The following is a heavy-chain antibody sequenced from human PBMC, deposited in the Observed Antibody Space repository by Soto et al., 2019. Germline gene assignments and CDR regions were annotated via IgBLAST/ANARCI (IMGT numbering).Heavy chain of an antibody. Sequence: GGSLRLSCEVSGFTFSMYSMSWVRQSPGKGLEWVAKIPQDGVDGHYTDSVKGRFTISRDNGKNSLYLQLNNLRAEDTAVYYCARDHLILPAHDFFYGSDVWGRGATVTVSS. D-gene: IGHD2-21*02. V-gene: IGHV3-7*03. J-gene: IGHJ6*02. CDR1: GFTFSMYS. CDR2: IPQDGVDG. CDR3: ARDHLILPAHDFFYGSDV.